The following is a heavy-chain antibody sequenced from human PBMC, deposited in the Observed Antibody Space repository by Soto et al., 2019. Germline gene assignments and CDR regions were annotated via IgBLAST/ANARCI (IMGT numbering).Heavy chain of an antibody. D-gene: IGHD2-2*01. CDR2: IVVGSGNT. CDR1: GFTFTSSA. V-gene: IGHV1-58*02. CDR3: AATPSGVPAAMSSGWLAFDI. J-gene: IGHJ3*02. Sequence: SVKVSCKASGFTFTSSAMQWVRQARGQRLEWIGWIVVGSGNTNYAQKFQERVTITRDMSTSTAYMELSSLRSEDTAVYYCAATPSGVPAAMSSGWLAFDIWGQGTMVTVSS.